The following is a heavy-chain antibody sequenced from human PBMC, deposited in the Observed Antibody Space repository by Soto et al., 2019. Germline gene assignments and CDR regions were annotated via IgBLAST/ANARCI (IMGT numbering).Heavy chain of an antibody. D-gene: IGHD6-13*01. V-gene: IGHV4-31*03. J-gene: IGHJ6*02. CDR2: IYYSGST. CDR3: ARAGGPELGPYYYYYYGMDV. CDR1: GGSISSGGYY. Sequence: PSETLSLTCTVSGGSISSGGYYWSWIRQHPGKGLEWIGYIYYSGSTYYNPSLKSRVTISVDTSKNQFSLKLSSVTAADTAVYYCARAGGPELGPYYYYYYGMDVWGQGTRSPSP.